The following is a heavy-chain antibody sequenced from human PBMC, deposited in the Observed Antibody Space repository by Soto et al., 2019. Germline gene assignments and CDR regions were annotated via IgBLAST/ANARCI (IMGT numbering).Heavy chain of an antibody. CDR3: ARPARQDTVAGNY. Sequence: KSXATLSLTCTVSGGSISRSSYYWGWIRQPPGKGLEWIGSIYYTGITHYNPSLKSRATISIDTSKNQFSLNLNSVTATDTAVYYCARPARQDTVAGNYWGQGTLVTVSS. V-gene: IGHV4-39*01. J-gene: IGHJ4*02. D-gene: IGHD6-19*01. CDR1: GGSISRSSYY. CDR2: IYYTGIT.